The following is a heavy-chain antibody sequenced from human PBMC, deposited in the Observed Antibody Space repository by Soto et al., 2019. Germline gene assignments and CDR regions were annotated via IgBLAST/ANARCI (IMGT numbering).Heavy chain of an antibody. D-gene: IGHD3-10*01. CDR2: ISDSGGST. CDR3: AKIRGSGSYYIFDH. CDR1: GFTLNSYA. V-gene: IGHV3-23*01. J-gene: IGHJ4*02. Sequence: GGSLRLSCAASGFTLNSYAMSWVRQAPGKGLEWVSGISDSGGSTYYAGSVKGRFTISRDNSKNTLYLQMNSLRADDTAVYFCAKIRGSGSYYIFDHWGQGTQVTVSS.